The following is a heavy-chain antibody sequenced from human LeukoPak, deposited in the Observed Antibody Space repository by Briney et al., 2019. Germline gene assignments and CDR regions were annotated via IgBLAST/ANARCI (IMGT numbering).Heavy chain of an antibody. V-gene: IGHV4-34*01. J-gene: IGHJ5*02. D-gene: IGHD2-2*02. CDR3: ARGHHIVVVPAAISAPRWFDP. Sequence: SETLSLTCAVYGGSFSGYYWSWIRQPPGKGLEWIGEINHSGSTNYNPSLKSRVTISVDTSKNQFSLKLSSVTAADTAVYYCARGHHIVVVPAAISAPRWFDPWGQGTLVTVSS. CDR2: INHSGST. CDR1: GGSFSGYY.